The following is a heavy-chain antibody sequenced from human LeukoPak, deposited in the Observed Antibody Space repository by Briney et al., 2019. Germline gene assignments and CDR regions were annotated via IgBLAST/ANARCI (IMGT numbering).Heavy chain of an antibody. J-gene: IGHJ6*03. V-gene: IGHV3-74*01. CDR2: VDHDGSGT. CDR3: ARWVAVNSYYYMDV. CDR1: GFSFTSYW. Sequence: GGSLRLSCAASGFSFTSYWMHWVRQPPGKGLVWVSRVDHDGSGTAYADSVTGRFTISRDNAKNSLCLQMDSLRAEDTAVYYCARWVAVNSYYYMDVWGKGTTATVSS. D-gene: IGHD6-19*01.